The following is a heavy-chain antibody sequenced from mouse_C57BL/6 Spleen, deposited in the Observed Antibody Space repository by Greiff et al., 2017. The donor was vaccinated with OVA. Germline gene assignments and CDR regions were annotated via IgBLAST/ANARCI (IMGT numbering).Heavy chain of an antibody. CDR1: GYTFTSYG. J-gene: IGHJ4*01. CDR2: IPPNSGRT. Sequence: QVQLQQPGAELVKPGASVKLSCKASGYTFTSYGMHWVKQRPGQGLEWIGMIPPNSGRTHYNEKFKSKATLTVDKSSSTAYMQLSSLTSEDSAVYYCARSGYYEDYYAMDYWGQGTSVTVSS. V-gene: IGHV1-64*01. D-gene: IGHD2-3*01. CDR3: ARSGYYEDYYAMDY.